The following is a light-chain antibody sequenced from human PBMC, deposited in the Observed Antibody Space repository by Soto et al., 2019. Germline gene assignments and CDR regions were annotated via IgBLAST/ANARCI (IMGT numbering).Light chain of an antibody. CDR3: ATWDDDLNAAV. CDR2: TDD. V-gene: IGLV1-44*01. Sequence: QSVLTQPPSLSGTPGQRVTISFSGSSSNIAGNTVHWYQHLPGTAPKLLIYTDDQRPSGVPGRFSASTSGTSASLDISGLPSDDEADYYCATWDDDLNAAVVGGGTQLTVL. CDR1: SSNIAGNT. J-gene: IGLJ7*01.